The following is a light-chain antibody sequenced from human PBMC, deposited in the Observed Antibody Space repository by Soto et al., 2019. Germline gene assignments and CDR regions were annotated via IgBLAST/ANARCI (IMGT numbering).Light chain of an antibody. CDR2: KAS. CDR3: QQYTGYSRT. J-gene: IGKJ1*01. CDR1: QSISSW. V-gene: IGKV1-5*03. Sequence: DIQMTQSPSTLSASVGDRVTITCRASQSISSWLAWYQQKPGKAPKLLIYKASSLERGVPSRFSGSGSGTEFTLTISSTQPDDFATYYCQQYTGYSRTFGQGTKVDIK.